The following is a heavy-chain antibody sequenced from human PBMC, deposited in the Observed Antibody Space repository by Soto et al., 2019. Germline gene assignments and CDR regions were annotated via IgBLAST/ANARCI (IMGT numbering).Heavy chain of an antibody. J-gene: IGHJ4*02. CDR1: GYTFTAYY. CDR3: ARAVARDGSSWYRGGYDS. V-gene: IGHV1-2*04. CDR2: INPDTGGT. D-gene: IGHD6-13*01. Sequence: QVQLVQSGAEVKKSGASVKVSCKASGYTFTAYYIHWVRQAAGQGLEWMGWINPDTGGTDYTQKFQGWVTMTRDTSITTAYMELSSLKSDDTAVYFCARAVARDGSSWYRGGYDSWGQGTLVTVSS.